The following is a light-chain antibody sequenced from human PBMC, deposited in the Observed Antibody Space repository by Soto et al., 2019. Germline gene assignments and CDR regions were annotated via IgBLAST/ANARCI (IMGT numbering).Light chain of an antibody. CDR1: SSDVGGYDF. CDR2: EVT. J-gene: IGLJ2*01. CDR3: CSYAGSYTLL. Sequence: QSVLTQPASVSGSPGQSITISCTGTSSDVGGYDFVSWYQQHPGKAPKLLIYEVTHRPSGVSDRFSGSKSGNTASLTISGLRAEDEADYYCCSYAGSYTLLFGGGTKLTVL. V-gene: IGLV2-14*01.